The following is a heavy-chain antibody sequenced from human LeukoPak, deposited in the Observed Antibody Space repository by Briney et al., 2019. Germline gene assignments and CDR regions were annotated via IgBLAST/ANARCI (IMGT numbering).Heavy chain of an antibody. CDR3: ARECMRMTAFDT. CDR1: GYTFIDNY. V-gene: IGHV1-2*02. CDR2: INPHSGGT. D-gene: IGHD2-15*01. J-gene: IGHJ3*02. Sequence: ASVKVSCKSSGYTFIDNYIHWVRQAPGQGLEWMGWINPHSGGTNYGENFQGRVTLTRDTSISTAYMDLSSLISDDTAVYYCARECMRMTAFDTWGQGTMVTVSS.